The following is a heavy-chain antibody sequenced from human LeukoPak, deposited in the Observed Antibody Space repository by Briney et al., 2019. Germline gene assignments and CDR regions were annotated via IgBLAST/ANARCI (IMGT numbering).Heavy chain of an antibody. J-gene: IGHJ4*02. CDR1: GFTVSSNY. CDR2: IYSGGST. CDR3: ARQGYDSSGYYPNFDY. Sequence: GGSLRLSCAASGFTVSSNYMSWVRQAPGKGLEWVSVIYSGGSTYYADSVKGRFTISRDNSKNTLYLQMNSLRAEDTAMYYCARQGYDSSGYYPNFDYWGQGTLVTVSS. V-gene: IGHV3-53*01. D-gene: IGHD3-22*01.